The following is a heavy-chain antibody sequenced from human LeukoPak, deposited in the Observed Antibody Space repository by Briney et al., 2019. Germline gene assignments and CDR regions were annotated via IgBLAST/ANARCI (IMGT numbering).Heavy chain of an antibody. V-gene: IGHV4-59*08. CDR2: IYYSGST. CDR1: GGSISGYY. CDR3: ARSLRGYRFATDY. J-gene: IGHJ4*02. Sequence: SETLSLTCTVSGGSISGYYWSWVRQPPGKGLDWIGYIYYSGSTNYNPSLKSRVTISVDTSKNQFSLKLSSVTAADTAVYYCARSLRGYRFATDYWGQGTLVTVSS. D-gene: IGHD5-18*01.